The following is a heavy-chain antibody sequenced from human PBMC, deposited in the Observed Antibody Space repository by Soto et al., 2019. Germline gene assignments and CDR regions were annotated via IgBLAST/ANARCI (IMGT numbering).Heavy chain of an antibody. D-gene: IGHD1-20*01. CDR2: IDYSGTA. J-gene: IGHJ4*02. CDR3: ARITGRHLDY. Sequence: SETLSLTCTVSSGSISVTNVFWGWVRQPPGKGLEWIGNIDYSGTAYFSPSLATRVTFHVDTSKNQFSLTLYSVTAADTAVYYCARITGRHLDYWGQGILVTVSS. CDR1: SGSISVTNVF. V-gene: IGHV4-39*01.